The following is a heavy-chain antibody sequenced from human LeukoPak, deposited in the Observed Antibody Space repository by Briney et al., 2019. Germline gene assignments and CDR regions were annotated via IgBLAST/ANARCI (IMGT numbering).Heavy chain of an antibody. CDR1: GFTFSTYW. D-gene: IGHD1-1*01. CDR2: IDGEGSVT. J-gene: IGHJ4*02. CDR3: TTGGSYFFDY. Sequence: GSLRLSCAASGFTFSTYWMHWVRQAPGKGLVWVSRIDGEGSVTKYTDSVKGRSTISRDNAKNTVYLQMNSLRAEDTAVYYCTTGGSYFFDYWGQGTLVTVSS. V-gene: IGHV3-74*01.